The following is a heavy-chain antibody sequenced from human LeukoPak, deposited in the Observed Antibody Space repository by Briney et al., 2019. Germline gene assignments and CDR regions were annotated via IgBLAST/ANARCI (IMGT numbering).Heavy chain of an antibody. CDR1: GFTFSNYA. Sequence: PGGSLRLSCAASGFTFSNYAMHWVRQAPGKGLEWVAVISYDGSNKYYADSVKGQFTISRDNSKNTLYLQMNSLRADDTAVYYCARDVFGGGSGSYDYWGQGTLVTVSS. CDR3: ARDVFGGGSGSYDY. J-gene: IGHJ4*02. CDR2: ISYDGSNK. D-gene: IGHD3-10*01. V-gene: IGHV3-30-3*01.